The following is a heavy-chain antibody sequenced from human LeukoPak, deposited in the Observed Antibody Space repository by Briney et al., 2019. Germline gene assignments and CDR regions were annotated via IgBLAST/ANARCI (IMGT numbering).Heavy chain of an antibody. CDR3: ARQNYYDSSGYYKPFDY. CDR2: IYPGDSDT. J-gene: IGHJ4*02. D-gene: IGHD3-22*01. Sequence: GESLQISCKGSGYSFTSYWIGWVRQMPGKGLEWMGIIYPGDSDTRYSPSFQGQVTISADKSISTAYLQWSSLKASDTAMYYCARQNYYDSSGYYKPFDYWGQGTLVTVSS. CDR1: GYSFTSYW. V-gene: IGHV5-51*01.